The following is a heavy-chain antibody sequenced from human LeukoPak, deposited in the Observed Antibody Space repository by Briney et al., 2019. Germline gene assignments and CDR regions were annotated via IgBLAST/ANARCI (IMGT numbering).Heavy chain of an antibody. J-gene: IGHJ4*02. Sequence: ASVKVSCKASGYTFTGHYMHWVRQAPGQGLEWMGWINPNSGGTNYAQKFQGRVTMTRDTSISTAYMELSRLRSDDTAVYYCARALYYYDSSGYYDYWGQGTLVTVSS. CDR2: INPNSGGT. CDR1: GYTFTGHY. D-gene: IGHD3-22*01. CDR3: ARALYYYDSSGYYDY. V-gene: IGHV1-2*02.